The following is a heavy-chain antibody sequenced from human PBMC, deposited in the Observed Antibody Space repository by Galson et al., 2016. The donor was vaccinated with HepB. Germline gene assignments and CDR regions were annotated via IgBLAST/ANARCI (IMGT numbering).Heavy chain of an antibody. J-gene: IGHJ5*02. CDR3: ATAKWVLPARKNCFDP. CDR2: FDPEDGET. CDR1: GYTLTELS. D-gene: IGHD1-26*01. V-gene: IGHV1-24*01. Sequence: SVKVSCKVSGYTLTELSMHWVRQAPGKGLEWMGGFDPEDGETIYAQKFQGRVTMTEDTSTDTAYMELSSLRSDDTAVYYCATAKWVLPARKNCFDPGGQGTLVTVSS.